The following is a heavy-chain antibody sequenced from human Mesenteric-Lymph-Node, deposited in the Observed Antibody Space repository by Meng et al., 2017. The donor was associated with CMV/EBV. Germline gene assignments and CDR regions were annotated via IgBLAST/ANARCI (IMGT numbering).Heavy chain of an antibody. CDR3: TRDRKYQLLYPYYFDN. CDR1: GFTFSDYA. V-gene: IGHV3-49*04. J-gene: IGHJ4*02. CDR2: IRSKTYGGTT. Sequence: GESLKISCTASGFTFSDYAMSWVRQAPGKGLEWVGFIRSKTYGGTTGYAASVKGRVTISRDDSKSIAYLQMNSLKTEDTALYYCTRDRKYQLLYPYYFDNWGQGTLVTVSS. D-gene: IGHD2-2*02.